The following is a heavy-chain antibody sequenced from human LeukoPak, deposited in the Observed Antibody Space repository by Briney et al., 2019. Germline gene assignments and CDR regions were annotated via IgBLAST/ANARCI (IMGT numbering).Heavy chain of an antibody. V-gene: IGHV3-30*09. CDR3: AREGTARDAFDI. D-gene: IGHD2-21*02. Sequence: GGSLRLSCAASGFTFSYYAMHWVRQAPGKGLEWVAFISYDGSNKYYADSMKGRFAISRDNSKNTLYLQMTSLRGEDTAMYYWAREGTARDAFDIWGQGTMVTVSS. J-gene: IGHJ3*02. CDR2: ISYDGSNK. CDR1: GFTFSYYA.